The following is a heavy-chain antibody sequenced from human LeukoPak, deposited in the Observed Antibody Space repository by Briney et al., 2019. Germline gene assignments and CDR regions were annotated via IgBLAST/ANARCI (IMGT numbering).Heavy chain of an antibody. Sequence: SETLSLTCTVSGGSISSYYWSWIRQPPGKGLEWIGYIYYSGSTNYNPSLKSRVTISVDTSKNQFSLKLSSVTAADTAVYYCARGFSEGYYMDVWGKGTTVTVSS. CDR2: IYYSGST. D-gene: IGHD3-3*01. CDR3: ARGFSEGYYMDV. CDR1: GGSISSYY. V-gene: IGHV4-59*01. J-gene: IGHJ6*03.